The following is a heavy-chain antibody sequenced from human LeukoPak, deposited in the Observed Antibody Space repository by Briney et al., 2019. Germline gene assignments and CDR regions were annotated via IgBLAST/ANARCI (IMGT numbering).Heavy chain of an antibody. V-gene: IGHV1-69*05. CDR3: ASDFLGYCSGGSCYRGGFYFDY. D-gene: IGHD2-15*01. Sequence: SVKVSCKASGGTISSDAISWVRQAPGQGLEWMGGIIPIFGTATYAQKFQGRVTITTDESTSTAYMELSSLRSEDTAVYYCASDFLGYCSGGSCYRGGFYFDYWGEGTLVTVSS. CDR1: GGTISSDA. J-gene: IGHJ4*02. CDR2: IIPIFGTA.